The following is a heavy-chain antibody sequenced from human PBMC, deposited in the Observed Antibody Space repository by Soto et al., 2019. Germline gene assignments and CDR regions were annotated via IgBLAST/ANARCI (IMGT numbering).Heavy chain of an antibody. D-gene: IGHD2-8*01. CDR1: GFTFSSYW. J-gene: IGHJ6*02. V-gene: IGHV3-74*01. CDR2: INSDGSST. Sequence: GGSLRLSCAASGFTFSSYWMHWVRQAPGKGLVWVSRINSDGSSTSYADSVKGRFTISRDNAKNTLYLQMNSLRAEDTAVYYCARDLSGYCTNGVCPYYYYGMDVWGQGTTVTVSS. CDR3: ARDLSGYCTNGVCPYYYYGMDV.